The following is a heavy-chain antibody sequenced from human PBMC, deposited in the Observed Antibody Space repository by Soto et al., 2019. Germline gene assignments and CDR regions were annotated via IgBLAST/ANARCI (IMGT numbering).Heavy chain of an antibody. Sequence: VTSVKVSCKDSGGTFSSYAISWVRQAPGQGLEWMGGIIPIFGTANYAQKFQGRVTITADESTSTAYMELSSLRSEDTAVYYCARGYYDSSGYYDYWGQGTLVTVSS. D-gene: IGHD3-22*01. CDR2: IIPIFGTA. CDR3: ARGYYDSSGYYDY. J-gene: IGHJ4*02. V-gene: IGHV1-69*13. CDR1: GGTFSSYA.